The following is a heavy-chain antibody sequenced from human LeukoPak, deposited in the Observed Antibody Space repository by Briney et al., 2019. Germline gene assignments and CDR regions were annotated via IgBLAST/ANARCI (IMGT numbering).Heavy chain of an antibody. V-gene: IGHV3-23*01. D-gene: IGHD2-21*01. Sequence: RSLRLSCAASRFTFSSYAMSWVRQAPGKGLEWVSAISGSGGSTYYADSVKGRFIISRDSSKNTLYLQMNRLRAEDAAVYYCAKAPVTTCSGAYCYPFDYWGQGTLVTVSS. CDR3: AKAPVTTCSGAYCYPFDY. CDR2: ISGSGGST. CDR1: RFTFSSYA. J-gene: IGHJ4*02.